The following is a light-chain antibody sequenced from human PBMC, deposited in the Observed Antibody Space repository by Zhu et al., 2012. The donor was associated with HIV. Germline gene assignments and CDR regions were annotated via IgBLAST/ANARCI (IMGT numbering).Light chain of an antibody. J-gene: IGKJ4*01. Sequence: EIVLTQSPATLSLSPGEKVTLSCRASQSVSSYLAWYQQKPDQAPRLLIYGASSRATGIPDRFSGSGSGTDFTLTISRLEPEDFAVYYCQQYGSSPHTFGGGTKVEIK. CDR1: QSVSSY. V-gene: IGKV3-20*01. CDR3: QQYGSSPHT. CDR2: GAS.